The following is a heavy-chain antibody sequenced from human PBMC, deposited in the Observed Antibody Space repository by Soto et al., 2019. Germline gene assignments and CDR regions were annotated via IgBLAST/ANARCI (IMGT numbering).Heavy chain of an antibody. J-gene: IGHJ3*02. Sequence: QVQPEQSGAEVKKPGSSVKVSCKASGGTLSDHGVAWLRQAPGQGLEWMGGTIPVFNTAKYAQKFQGRVTVTKAKFTTTAYMEPRSLRSEDTAFDFCARGVYGSGNYYTGPSAFDIWGQGTMVIVSS. CDR3: ARGVYGSGNYYTGPSAFDI. V-gene: IGHV1-69*06. CDR1: GGTLSDHG. D-gene: IGHD3-10*01. CDR2: TIPVFNTA.